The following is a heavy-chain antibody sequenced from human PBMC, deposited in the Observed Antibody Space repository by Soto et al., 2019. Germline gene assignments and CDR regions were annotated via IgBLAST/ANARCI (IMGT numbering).Heavy chain of an antibody. CDR2: ISGSGGST. J-gene: IGHJ6*02. CDR1: GFTFSSYA. V-gene: IGHV3-23*01. Sequence: LRLSCAASGFTFSSYAMSWVRQAPGKGLEWVSAISGSGGSTYYADSVKGRFTISRDNSKNTLYLQMNSLRAEDTAVYYCAKGGYDSSGYYWRSIRRPYGMDVWGQGTTVTVSS. CDR3: AKGGYDSSGYYWRSIRRPYGMDV. D-gene: IGHD3-22*01.